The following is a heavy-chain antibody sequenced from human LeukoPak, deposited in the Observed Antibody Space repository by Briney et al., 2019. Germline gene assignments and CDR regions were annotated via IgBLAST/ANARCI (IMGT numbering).Heavy chain of an antibody. V-gene: IGHV1-2*02. CDR3: ARDYGYCSGGSCDGVWFDP. CDR2: INPNSGGT. J-gene: IGHJ5*02. D-gene: IGHD2-15*01. CDR1: GYTFTSYY. Sequence: ASVKVSCKASGYTFTSYYMFWVRQAPGQGLEWMGWINPNSGGTNYAQKFQGRVTMTRDTSISTAYMELSRLRSDDTAVYYCARDYGYCSGGSCDGVWFDPWGQGTLVTVSS.